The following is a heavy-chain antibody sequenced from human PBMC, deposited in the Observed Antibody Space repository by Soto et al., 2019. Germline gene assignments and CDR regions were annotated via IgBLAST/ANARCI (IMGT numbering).Heavy chain of an antibody. V-gene: IGHV4-39*01. Sequence: LSLTCTVSGDSMTSSSYYWGWIRQPPGKGLEWIGSIYYSERTSYNSGSTYYSPSLKSRVTISGDTSKSQFSLKLSSVTAADTAVYYCARHTRNKFDPWGQGTLVTVSS. CDR3: ARHTRNKFDP. J-gene: IGHJ5*02. CDR2: IYYSERTSYNSGST. CDR1: GDSMTSSSYY.